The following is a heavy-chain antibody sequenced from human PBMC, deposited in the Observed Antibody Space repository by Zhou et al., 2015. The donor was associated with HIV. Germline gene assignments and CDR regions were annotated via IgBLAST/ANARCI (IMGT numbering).Heavy chain of an antibody. Sequence: QVQLVQSGAEVKKPGSSVKVSCKASGGTFSSYTISWVRQAPGQGLEWMGRIIPILGIANYAQKFQGRVTITADKSTSTAYMELSSLRSEDTAVYYCAREAREVYDSSGYYYIGWFDPWGQGTLVTVSS. J-gene: IGHJ5*02. D-gene: IGHD3-22*01. V-gene: IGHV1-69*09. CDR1: GGTFSSYT. CDR3: AREAREVYDSSGYYYIGWFDP. CDR2: IIPILGIA.